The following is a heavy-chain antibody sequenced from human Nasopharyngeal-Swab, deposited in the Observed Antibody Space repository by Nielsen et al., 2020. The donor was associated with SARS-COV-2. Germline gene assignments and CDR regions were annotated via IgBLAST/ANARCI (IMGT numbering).Heavy chain of an antibody. CDR2: ISYDGSNK. V-gene: IGHV3-30-3*01. Sequence: GESLKISCAASGFTFSSYAMHWVRQAPGKGPEWVAVISYDGSNKYYADSVKGRFTISRDNSKNTLYLQMNSLRAEDTAVYYCARSLAGLRYFDWLSSDAFDIWGQGTMVTVSS. CDR3: ARSLAGLRYFDWLSSDAFDI. CDR1: GFTFSSYA. J-gene: IGHJ3*02. D-gene: IGHD3-9*01.